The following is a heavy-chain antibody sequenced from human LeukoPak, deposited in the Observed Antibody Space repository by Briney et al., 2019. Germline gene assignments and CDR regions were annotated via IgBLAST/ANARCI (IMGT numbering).Heavy chain of an antibody. CDR2: ISTSGDTT. D-gene: IGHD6-13*01. CDR1: GFTFSNYA. CDR3: AKGGYSSSWGDY. Sequence: FSAASGFTFSNYAASWIRQAPGGGLDWVSAISTSGDTTYYADSVKGRFTISRDNSKNTLYLQMNSLRAEDTAVYYCAKGGYSSSWGDYWGQGTLVTVSS. J-gene: IGHJ4*02. V-gene: IGHV3-23*01.